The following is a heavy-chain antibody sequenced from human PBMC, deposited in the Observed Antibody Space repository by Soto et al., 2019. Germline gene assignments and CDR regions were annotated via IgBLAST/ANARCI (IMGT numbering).Heavy chain of an antibody. CDR3: ARERPDGSRLDP. Sequence: PSETLSLTCTVSGGSISHFYWSWIRQSPGKGLEWLGYIYDSGSTSYNPSLKSRVTMSMDTSKNQFSLKLSSVTAADTAVYYCARERPDGSRLDPRGQGTLVTVSS. CDR1: GGSISHFY. J-gene: IGHJ5*02. CDR2: IYDSGST. V-gene: IGHV4-4*08. D-gene: IGHD6-13*01.